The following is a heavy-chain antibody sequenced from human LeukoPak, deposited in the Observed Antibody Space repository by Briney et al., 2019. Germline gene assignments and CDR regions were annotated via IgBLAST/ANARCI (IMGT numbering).Heavy chain of an antibody. CDR1: GGSIRSSSYY. Sequence: SETLSLTCTVSGGSIRSSSYYWGWIRQSPGTGLEWIGSIYYSGSTHYNPSLKSRVTISVDMSKNQFSLKLSSVTAADTAVYYCARDHNQYYYGSGVSGGWFDPWGQGTLVTVSS. CDR3: ARDHNQYYYGSGVSGGWFDP. V-gene: IGHV4-39*07. D-gene: IGHD3-10*01. CDR2: IYYSGST. J-gene: IGHJ5*02.